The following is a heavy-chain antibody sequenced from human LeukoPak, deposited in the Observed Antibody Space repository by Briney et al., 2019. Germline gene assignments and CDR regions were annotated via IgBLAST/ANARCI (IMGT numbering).Heavy chain of an antibody. CDR3: ARDRSLSGRASIAAAGTGY. V-gene: IGHV1-2*06. D-gene: IGHD6-13*01. J-gene: IGHJ4*02. CDR1: GYTFTGYY. CDR2: INPNSGGT. Sequence: ASVKVSCKASGYTFTGYYMHWVRQAPGQGLELMGRINPNSGGTNYAHKVQGRVTMTRDTSISTAYVELSRLRSDDTAVYYCARDRSLSGRASIAAAGTGYWGQGTLVTVSS.